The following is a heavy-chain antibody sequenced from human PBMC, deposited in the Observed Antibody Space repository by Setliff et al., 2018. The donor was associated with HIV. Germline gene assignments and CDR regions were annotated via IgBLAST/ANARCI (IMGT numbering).Heavy chain of an antibody. J-gene: IGHJ4*02. CDR2: IKKDGSEK. Sequence: GGSLRLSCEASGFTFSTYWMSWVRQAPGKGLEWVANIKKDGSEKFYVDSVKGRFTISRDNAKNSLSLQMNSLRAEDTAVYYCAKGDSFVFSYVYPDYWGPGTLVTVSS. CDR3: AKGDSFVFSYVYPDY. V-gene: IGHV3-7*01. CDR1: GFTFSTYW. D-gene: IGHD3-22*01.